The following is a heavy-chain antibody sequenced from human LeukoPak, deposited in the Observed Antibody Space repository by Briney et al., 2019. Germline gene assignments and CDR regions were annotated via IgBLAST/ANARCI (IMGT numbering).Heavy chain of an antibody. D-gene: IGHD2-15*01. CDR3: ARGGYCSGGSCYSDWFDP. CDR1: GDSVSSNSAA. Sequence: SQTLSLTCAISGDSVSSNSAAWNWIRQSPSKGLDWLGRTYYRSKWYNDYAVSVKSRITINPDTSKNQFSLQLNSVTPEDTAVYYCARGGYCSGGSCYSDWFDPWGQGTLVTVSS. CDR2: TYYRSKWYN. J-gene: IGHJ5*02. V-gene: IGHV6-1*01.